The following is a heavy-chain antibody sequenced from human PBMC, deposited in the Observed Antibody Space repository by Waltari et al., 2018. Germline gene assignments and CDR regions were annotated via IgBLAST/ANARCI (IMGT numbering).Heavy chain of an antibody. Sequence: QLQLQESGPGLVKPSETLSLTCVVSGGSISVTHYSWGWIRQPPGKGLEWIASILYSGTTYYNPSLMRRVSISVDTSQNQFSLRLSSLTAADTAIYYCARGLCADVANCYSGTNNFFDPWGQGTLVTVSS. CDR1: GGSISVTHYS. V-gene: IGHV4-39*01. D-gene: IGHD2-15*01. J-gene: IGHJ5*02. CDR2: ILYSGTT. CDR3: ARGLCADVANCYSGTNNFFDP.